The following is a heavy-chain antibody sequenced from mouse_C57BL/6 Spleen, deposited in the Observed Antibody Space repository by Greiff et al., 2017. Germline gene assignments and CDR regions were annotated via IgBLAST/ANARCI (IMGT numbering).Heavy chain of an antibody. CDR3: ARGDYYGSSYVWYFDY. Sequence: EVHLVESEGGLVQPGRSMKLSCTASGFTFSDYYMAWVRQVPEKGLEWVANLNYDGSSTYYLDSLKSRFIISRDNAKNILYLQMSSLKSEDTATYYCARGDYYGSSYVWYFDYWGQGTTRTVSS. V-gene: IGHV5-16*01. CDR1: GFTFSDYY. D-gene: IGHD1-1*01. J-gene: IGHJ2*01. CDR2: LNYDGSST.